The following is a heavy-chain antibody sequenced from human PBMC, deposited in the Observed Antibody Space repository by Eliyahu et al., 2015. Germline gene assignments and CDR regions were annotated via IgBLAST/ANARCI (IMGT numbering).Heavy chain of an antibody. CDR2: VIPLFDMG. V-gene: IGHV1-69*08. CDR3: ARDSYCRSTTCYAGPHFDD. CDR1: GGTFSSYT. J-gene: IGHJ4*02. Sequence: QVHLVQSGAEVKKPGSSVKVSCKASGGTFSSYTIGWVRQAPGTGVGWVGRVIPLFDMGNYAQKFQDRVTITADKSTSTAYMELSSLRSEDTAVYYCARDSYCRSTTCYAGPHFDDWGQGTLVTVSS. D-gene: IGHD2-2*01.